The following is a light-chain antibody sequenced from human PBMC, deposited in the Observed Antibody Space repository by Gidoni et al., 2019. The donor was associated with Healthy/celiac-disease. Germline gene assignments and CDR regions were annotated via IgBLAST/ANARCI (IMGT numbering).Light chain of an antibody. CDR3: QQSYSSMYT. CDR1: KSISSY. Sequence: DIQRTQSPSSLSASVGDRVTINCRASKSISSYLNWYQQKPGKAPKLLIYAASSLQSGVPSRFSGSGSGTDFTLTISSLQPEDFATYYCQQSYSSMYTFGQGTKLEIK. CDR2: AAS. J-gene: IGKJ2*01. V-gene: IGKV1-39*01.